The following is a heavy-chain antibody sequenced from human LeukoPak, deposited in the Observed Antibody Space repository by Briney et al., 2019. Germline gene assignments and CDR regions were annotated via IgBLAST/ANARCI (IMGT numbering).Heavy chain of an antibody. CDR1: GFTFSDYY. V-gene: IGHV3-11*01. Sequence: PGGSLRLSCAASGFTFSDYYMSWIRQAPGKGLEWVSYISSSGSTIYYADSVKGRFTISRDNAKNSLYLQMNSLRAEDTAVYYCARDDHCSSTSCYYYYYYGMDVWGQGTTVTVSS. CDR2: ISSSGSTI. CDR3: ARDDHCSSTSCYYYYYYGMDV. D-gene: IGHD2-2*01. J-gene: IGHJ6*02.